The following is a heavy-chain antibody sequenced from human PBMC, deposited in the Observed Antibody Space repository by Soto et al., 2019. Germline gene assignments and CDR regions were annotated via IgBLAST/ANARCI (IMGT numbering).Heavy chain of an antibody. CDR3: TRLSSDSSSGFFDY. J-gene: IGHJ4*02. V-gene: IGHV3-73*02. CDR1: GFTFSGSA. D-gene: IGHD6-6*01. CDR2: IRSKANSYAT. Sequence: EVQLVESGGGLVQPGGSLKLSCAASGFTFSGSAMHWVRQASGKGLEWVGRIRSKANSYATAYAASVKGRFTISRDDSKNTAYLQMNRLKTEDTAVYYCTRLSSDSSSGFFDYWGQGTLVTVSS.